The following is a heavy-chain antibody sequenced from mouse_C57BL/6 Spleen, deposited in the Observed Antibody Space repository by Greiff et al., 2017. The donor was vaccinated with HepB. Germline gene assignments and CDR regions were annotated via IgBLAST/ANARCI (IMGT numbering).Heavy chain of an antibody. Sequence: QVQLQQPGAELVKPGASVKMSCKASGYTFTSYWITWVKQRPGQGLEWIGDIYPGSGSTNYNEKFKSKATLTVDTSSSTAYMQLSSLTSEDSAVYYCARVRGRPSGYVGYYYAMDYWGQGTSVTVSS. D-gene: IGHD3-2*02. CDR1: GYTFTSYW. V-gene: IGHV1-55*01. J-gene: IGHJ4*01. CDR2: IYPGSGST. CDR3: ARVRGRPSGYVGYYYAMDY.